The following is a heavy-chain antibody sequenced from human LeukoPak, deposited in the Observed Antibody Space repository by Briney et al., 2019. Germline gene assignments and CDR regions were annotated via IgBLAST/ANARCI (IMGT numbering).Heavy chain of an antibody. CDR3: TLYSYGYYYYYYYMDV. CDR2: IKSKTDGGTT. J-gene: IGHJ6*03. V-gene: IGHV3-15*01. D-gene: IGHD5-18*01. CDR1: GFTFSNAW. Sequence: PGGSLRLSCAASGFTFSNAWMSWVRQAPGKGLEWVGRIKSKTDGGTTDYAAPVKGRFTISRDDSKNTLYLQMNSLKTEDTAVYYCTLYSYGYYYYYYYMDVWGKGTTVTVSS.